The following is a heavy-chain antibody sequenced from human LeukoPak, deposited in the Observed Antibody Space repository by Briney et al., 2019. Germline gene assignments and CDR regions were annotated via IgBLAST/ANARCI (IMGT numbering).Heavy chain of an antibody. CDR3: ARGEKPYGY. V-gene: IGHV1-18*01. CDR2: INAYNGNT. Sequence: GASVKVSCKTSGYTFTYYVISWVRQAPGQGLEWMGWINAYNGNTNDAQKFQGRVTMTTDTSTSTAYMELRSLRSDDTAVYYCARGEKPYGYWGQGTLVSVSS. J-gene: IGHJ4*02. CDR1: GYTFTYYV. D-gene: IGHD4-17*01.